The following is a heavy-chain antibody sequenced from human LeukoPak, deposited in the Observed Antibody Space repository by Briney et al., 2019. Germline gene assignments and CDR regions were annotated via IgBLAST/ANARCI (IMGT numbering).Heavy chain of an antibody. D-gene: IGHD2-21*01. V-gene: IGHV3-7*03. CDR1: GFTFSSYW. J-gene: IGHJ4*02. Sequence: PGGSLRLSCAASGFTFSSYWMNWARQAPGKGLEGVANIKKDGSGESYGNSVKGRFTISRDNAESSLYLQMNNLRAEDTAVYFCAAGDTLEFWGQGTLVTVSS. CDR2: IKKDGSGE. CDR3: AAGDTLEF.